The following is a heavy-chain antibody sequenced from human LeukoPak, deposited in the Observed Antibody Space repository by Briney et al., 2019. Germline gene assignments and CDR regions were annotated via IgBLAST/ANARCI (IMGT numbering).Heavy chain of an antibody. J-gene: IGHJ1*01. CDR2: ISPSTGGT. CDR1: GYTFSGYY. V-gene: IGHV1-2*02. D-gene: IGHD2-15*01. Sequence: GASVKVSCKASGYTFSGYYIHWVRQAPGQGLEWMGWISPSTGGTNYAQKFQGRVIMARDTSIATAYMELRRLRSDDTAVYYCAKSMSGGLGFFQSWGQGTLVTVSS. CDR3: AKSMSGGLGFFQS.